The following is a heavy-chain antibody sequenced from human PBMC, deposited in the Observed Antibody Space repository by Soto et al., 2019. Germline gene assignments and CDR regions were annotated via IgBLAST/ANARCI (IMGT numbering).Heavy chain of an antibody. J-gene: IGHJ5*02. CDR2: LSGSGVST. CDR1: GFTFSGYA. D-gene: IGHD3-10*01. V-gene: IGHV3-23*01. CDR3: AKGGLGESDNWFDP. Sequence: PGGSLRLSCAASGFTFSGYAMSWVGQAQGKGLKWVSLLSGSGVSTYYADSVKGRFTISRDNSKNTLYLQMNSLRAEDTAVYYCAKGGLGESDNWFDPWGQGTLVTVSS.